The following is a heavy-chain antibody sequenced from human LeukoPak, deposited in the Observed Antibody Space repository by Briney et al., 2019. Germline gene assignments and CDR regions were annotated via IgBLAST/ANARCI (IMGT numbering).Heavy chain of an antibody. CDR2: LYHSGST. Sequence: PSETLSLTCTVSGGSISRSHYYWGWIRQPPGKGLEWIGSLYHSGSTYYNPSLKSRVTISVDTSKNQFSLRLSSVTVADTAVYYCARGYSYDSSGYGALDYWGQGTLVTVSS. V-gene: IGHV4-39*07. CDR3: ARGYSYDSSGYGALDY. D-gene: IGHD3-22*01. CDR1: GGSISRSHYY. J-gene: IGHJ4*02.